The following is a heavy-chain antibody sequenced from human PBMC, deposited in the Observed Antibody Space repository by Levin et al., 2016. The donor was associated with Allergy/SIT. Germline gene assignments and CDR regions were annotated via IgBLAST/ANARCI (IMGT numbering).Heavy chain of an antibody. V-gene: IGHV4-59*01. CDR3: ARGVAAASYFDY. Sequence: SETLSLTCTVSGGSISSYYWTWIRQPPGKGLEWIGYIYYSGSTNYNPSLKSRVTISVDTSKNQFSLKLSSVTAADTAVYYCARGVAAASYFDYWGQGTLVTVSS. D-gene: IGHD6-13*01. CDR2: IYYSGST. CDR1: GGSISSYY. J-gene: IGHJ4*02.